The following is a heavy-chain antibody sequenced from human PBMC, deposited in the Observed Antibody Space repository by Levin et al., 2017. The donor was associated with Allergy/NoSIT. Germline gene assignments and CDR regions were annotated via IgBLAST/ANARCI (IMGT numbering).Heavy chain of an antibody. CDR3: AKGDGFDFWSGSGKNWFAP. CDR2: ISGGGGST. V-gene: IGHV3-23*01. CDR1: EFTFSKSA. Sequence: GESLKISCAASEFTFSKSAMIWVRQAPGMGLEWVSGISGGGGSTYYADSVKGRFTISRENSKNTLYLQMNGLRAEDTAIYYCAKGDGFDFWSGSGKNWFAPWGQGTLVTVSS. D-gene: IGHD3-3*01. J-gene: IGHJ5*02.